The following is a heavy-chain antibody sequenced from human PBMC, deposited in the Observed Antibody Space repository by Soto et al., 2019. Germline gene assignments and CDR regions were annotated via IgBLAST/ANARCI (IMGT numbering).Heavy chain of an antibody. V-gene: IGHV3-23*01. Sequence: GGSLRLSCAASGFTFSSYAMSWVRQAPGKGLEWVSAISGSGGSTYYADSVKGRFTISRDNSKNTLYLQMNSLRAEDTAVYDCAKVYDCWSGYALDYWGQGTLVTVSS. CDR3: AKVYDCWSGYALDY. J-gene: IGHJ4*02. CDR2: ISGSGGST. CDR1: GFTFSSYA. D-gene: IGHD3-3*01.